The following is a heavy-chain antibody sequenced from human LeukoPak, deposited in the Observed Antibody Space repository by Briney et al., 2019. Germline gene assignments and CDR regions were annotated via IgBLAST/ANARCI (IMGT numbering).Heavy chain of an antibody. V-gene: IGHV4-59*01. D-gene: IGHD6-19*01. Sequence: SETLSLTCTVSGGSISSNYWSWIRQPPGKGLEWIGYIYYSGSTNYNPSLESRVTISVDTSKNQFSLKLSSVTAADTAVYYCTRGRVAGVYWGQGTLVTVSS. J-gene: IGHJ4*02. CDR2: IYYSGST. CDR1: GGSISSNY. CDR3: TRGRVAGVY.